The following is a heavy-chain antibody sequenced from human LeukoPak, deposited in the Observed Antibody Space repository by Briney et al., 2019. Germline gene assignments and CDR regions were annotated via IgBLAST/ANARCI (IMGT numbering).Heavy chain of an antibody. Sequence: SETLSLTCAVYGGSFSAYYWSWIRQPPGKGLEWIEEINHSGSTNYNPSLKSRVTISVDTSKNQFSLKLSSVTAADTAVYYCARGGPSSSSWYWFDPWGQGILVTVSS. J-gene: IGHJ5*02. V-gene: IGHV4-34*01. CDR1: GGSFSAYY. CDR2: INHSGST. CDR3: ARGGPSSSSWYWFDP. D-gene: IGHD6-13*01.